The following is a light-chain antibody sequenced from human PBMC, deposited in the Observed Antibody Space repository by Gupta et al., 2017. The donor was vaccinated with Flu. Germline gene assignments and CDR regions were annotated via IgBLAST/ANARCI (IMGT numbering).Light chain of an antibody. CDR1: SSVFSGYQY. CDR2: HVN. Sequence: ITISCTGISSVFSGYQYVAWYQHHPGKAPNLVIYHVNNRFSGISDRFSCSRSDNMASLIISGLQAEDEADYYCSSYISSSGLGVFGGGTKVTVL. V-gene: IGLV2-14*03. J-gene: IGLJ3*02. CDR3: SSYISSSGLGV.